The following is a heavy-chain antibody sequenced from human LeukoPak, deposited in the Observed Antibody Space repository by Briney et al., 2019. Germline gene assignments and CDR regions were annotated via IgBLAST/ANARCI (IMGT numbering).Heavy chain of an antibody. J-gene: IGHJ4*02. Sequence: GGSLRLSCAASGFTFSDYYMIWIRQVPGKGLEWVSYISSSGSTIYYADSVKGRFTISRDNAKNSLYLQMNSLRAEDTAVYYCARAGPYYYDSSGYNHFDYWGQGTLVTVSS. V-gene: IGHV3-11*01. CDR2: ISSSGSTI. D-gene: IGHD3-22*01. CDR1: GFTFSDYY. CDR3: ARAGPYYYDSSGYNHFDY.